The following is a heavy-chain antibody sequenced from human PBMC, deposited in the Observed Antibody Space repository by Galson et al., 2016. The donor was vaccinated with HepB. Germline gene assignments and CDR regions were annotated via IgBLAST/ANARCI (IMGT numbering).Heavy chain of an antibody. CDR2: ISITSGYK. CDR1: GFTFSTYS. D-gene: IGHD1-14*01. CDR3: ERPPDGVRSYFDL. J-gene: IGHJ2*01. V-gene: IGHV3-21*01. Sequence: SLRLSCAASGFTFSTYSMNWVRQAPGKGLEWVSFISITSGYKYYADSLKGRVTISRDNAKNSLYLQMNSLRAEDTAVYYCERPPDGVRSYFDLWGRGTLVTVSS.